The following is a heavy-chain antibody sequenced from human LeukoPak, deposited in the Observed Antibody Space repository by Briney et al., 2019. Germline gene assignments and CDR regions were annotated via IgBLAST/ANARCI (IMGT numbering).Heavy chain of an antibody. CDR2: FSYSGRT. D-gene: IGHD3-9*01. Sequence: SETLSLTCTVSGGSISSSSYYWGWIRQPPGKGLEWIGSFSYSGRTYYNPSLKSRVTISVDTSKNQFSLKLSSVTAADTAVYYCASVLRYFDWLFLNFDYWGQGTLVTVSS. V-gene: IGHV4-39*07. CDR3: ASVLRYFDWLFLNFDY. J-gene: IGHJ4*02. CDR1: GGSISSSSYY.